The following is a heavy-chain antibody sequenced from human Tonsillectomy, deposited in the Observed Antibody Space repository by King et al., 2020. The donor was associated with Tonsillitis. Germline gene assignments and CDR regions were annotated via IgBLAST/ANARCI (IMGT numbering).Heavy chain of an antibody. J-gene: IGHJ4*02. V-gene: IGHV3-72*01. Sequence: VQLVQSGGGLVQPGGSLRLSCAASGFTFSDHYLNWVRQAPWKGLEWGGHTAHKANNYATQYAASVKGRITFSRDDSKNSLFLQLKSLKTEDTAVYFCAREDSDYAVLDYWGQGTLVTVSS. D-gene: IGHD4-11*01. CDR3: AREDSDYAVLDY. CDR2: TAHKANNYAT. CDR1: GFTFSDHY.